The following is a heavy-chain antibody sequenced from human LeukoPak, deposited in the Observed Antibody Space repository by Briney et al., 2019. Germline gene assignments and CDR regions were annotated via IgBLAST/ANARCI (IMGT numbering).Heavy chain of an antibody. J-gene: IGHJ4*02. CDR2: ISYDGSNK. V-gene: IGHV3-30-3*01. Sequence: PGGSLRLSCAASEFTFSSYAMHWVRQAPGKGLEWVAVISYDGSNKYYADSVKGRFTISRDNSKNTLYLQMNSLRAEDTAVYYCADSSGWLTDLDYWGQGTLVTVSS. CDR1: EFTFSSYA. D-gene: IGHD6-19*01. CDR3: ADSSGWLTDLDY.